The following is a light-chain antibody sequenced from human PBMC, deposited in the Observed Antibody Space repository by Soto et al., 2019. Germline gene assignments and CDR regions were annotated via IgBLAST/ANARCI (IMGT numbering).Light chain of an antibody. CDR3: GSWDSSLSAYI. CDR2: DDN. V-gene: IGLV1-51*01. CDR1: SSNIGGNS. Sequence: QSVLTQPPSVSVAPGQKVTISCSGSSSNIGGNSVSWYQQLPGTAPKLLIYDDNNLPSGIPTRISGAKARTSATLGITGFQTGDEAEYYCGSWDSSLSAYIVGTGPNVTVL. J-gene: IGLJ1*01.